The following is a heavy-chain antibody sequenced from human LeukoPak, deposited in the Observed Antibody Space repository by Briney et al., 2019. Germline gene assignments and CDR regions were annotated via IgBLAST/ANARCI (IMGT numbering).Heavy chain of an antibody. V-gene: IGHV3-33*01. J-gene: IGHJ4*02. CDR2: IWNDRSKK. D-gene: IGHD6-25*01. CDR1: GFTLSSFG. CDR3: ARGKGSDYLDAFDI. Sequence: PGGSLRLSCAAFGFTLSSFGMHWARQAPGKGREGVAVIWNDRSKKYYADSVKGRFTISRDNSKSTVDLQMNSLRAEDMAVYFCARGKGSDYLDAFDIWGQGTLVTVSS.